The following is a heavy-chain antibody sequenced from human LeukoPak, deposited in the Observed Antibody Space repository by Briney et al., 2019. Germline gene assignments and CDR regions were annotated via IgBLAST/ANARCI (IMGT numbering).Heavy chain of an antibody. D-gene: IGHD3-9*01. CDR1: GYTFTSYG. V-gene: IGHV1-18*01. Sequence: ASVKVSCKASGYTFTSYGISWVRQAPGQGLEWVGWISAYNGNTNYAQKLPGRVTMTTDTSTSTAYMELRSLRSDATAVYYCASHSKILTGSPNSHVFDIWGKGQWSPSLQ. CDR3: ASHSKILTGSPNSHVFDI. CDR2: ISAYNGNT. J-gene: IGHJ3*02.